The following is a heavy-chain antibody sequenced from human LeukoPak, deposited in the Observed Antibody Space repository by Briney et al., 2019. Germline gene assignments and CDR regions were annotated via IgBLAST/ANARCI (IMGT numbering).Heavy chain of an antibody. Sequence: PGGSLRLSCAASGFTFSSYSMNWVRQAPGKGLEWVSSISSSSSYIYYADSVKGRFTISRDNAKNSLYLQMNSLRAEDTAVYYCARGHFDWLFSYGMDVWGQGTTVTVSS. CDR1: GFTFSSYS. CDR2: ISSSSSYI. J-gene: IGHJ6*02. D-gene: IGHD3-9*01. CDR3: ARGHFDWLFSYGMDV. V-gene: IGHV3-21*01.